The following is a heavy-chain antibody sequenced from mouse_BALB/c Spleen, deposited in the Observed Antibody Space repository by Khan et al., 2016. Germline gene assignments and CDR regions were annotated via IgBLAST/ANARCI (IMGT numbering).Heavy chain of an antibody. Sequence: QVQLKESGPGLVAPSQSLSITCTVSGFSLIAYGVNWVRQPPEKSLEWLGMIWGDGTTDYNSALKSRLNITKDNSKSQVFLKMNSLQTDDTARYYCARDGWGYYAMDYWGQGTSVTVSS. CDR1: GFSLIAYG. CDR3: ARDGWGYYAMDY. J-gene: IGHJ4*01. D-gene: IGHD2-2*01. V-gene: IGHV2-6-7*01. CDR2: IWGDGTT.